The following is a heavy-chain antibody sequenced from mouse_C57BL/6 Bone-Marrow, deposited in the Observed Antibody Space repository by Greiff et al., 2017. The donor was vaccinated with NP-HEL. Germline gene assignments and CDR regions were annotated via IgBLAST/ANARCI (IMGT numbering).Heavy chain of an antibody. CDR2: ISDGGSYT. J-gene: IGHJ2*01. D-gene: IGHD1-1*01. CDR3: ARVGSSYVTFDY. CDR1: GFTFSSYA. V-gene: IGHV5-4*01. Sequence: EVQGVESGGGLVKPGGSLKLSCAASGFTFSSYAMSWVRQTPEKRLEWVATISDGGSYTYYPDNVKGRFTISRDNAKNNLYLQMSHLTSEDTAMYYCARVGSSYVTFDYWGQGTTLTVSS.